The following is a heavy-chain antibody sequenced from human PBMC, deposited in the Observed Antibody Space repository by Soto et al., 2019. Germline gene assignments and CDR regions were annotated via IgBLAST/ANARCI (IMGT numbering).Heavy chain of an antibody. J-gene: IGHJ4*02. CDR1: GGSSSSSNW. Sequence: PSQLLSVSCAVAGGSSSSSNWWRWIRQPPGKGLEWIGYIYYSGSTYYSTSLKSRVTISVDTSKSQFSLNLSFVTAADTAVYHCATMGTPATGLYFFDYWGQGSLVTVSS. V-gene: IGHV4-30-4*01. CDR2: IYYSGST. CDR3: ATMGTPATGLYFFDY. D-gene: IGHD2-15*01.